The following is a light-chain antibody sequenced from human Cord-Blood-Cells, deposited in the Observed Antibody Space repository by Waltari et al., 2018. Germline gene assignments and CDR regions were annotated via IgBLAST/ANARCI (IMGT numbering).Light chain of an antibody. CDR2: EGS. V-gene: IGLV2-23*01. Sequence: QSALTQPASVSGSPGQSITISCTGTSSDVGSYNLVSWYQQHPGKAPKLMIYEGSKRPSGVSNRFSCSKSGNTASLTISGLQTEDGADYYCCSYAGSSTFVFGTGTKVTVL. J-gene: IGLJ1*01. CDR1: SSDVGSYNL. CDR3: CSYAGSSTFV.